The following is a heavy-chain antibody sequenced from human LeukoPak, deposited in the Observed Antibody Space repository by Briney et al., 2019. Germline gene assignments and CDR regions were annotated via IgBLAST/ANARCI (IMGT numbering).Heavy chain of an antibody. V-gene: IGHV3-66*04. CDR2: IYSGGST. J-gene: IGHJ6*02. CDR3: ARPTYYYYYGMDV. Sequence: AGGSLRLSCVASGFTVSSNYMSWVRQAPGKGLEWVSVIYSGGSTYYADSVKGRFTISRDNSKNTLYLQMNSLRAEDTAVYYCARPTYYYYYGMDVWGQGTTVTVSS. CDR1: GFTVSSNY.